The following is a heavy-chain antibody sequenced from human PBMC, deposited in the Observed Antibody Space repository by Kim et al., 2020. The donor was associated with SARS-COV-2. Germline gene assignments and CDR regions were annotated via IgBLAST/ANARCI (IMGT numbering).Heavy chain of an antibody. CDR2: INPINGVT. D-gene: IGHD3-16*01. CDR3: AREKWGGTFDY. J-gene: IGHJ4*02. CDR1: GYTFTDYC. Sequence: ASVKVSCKASGYTFTDYCIHWVRQAPGQGLEWMGWINPINGVTSYAQTFQGGVTMTRDTSITTAYMELSRLRSDDTAVYYCAREKWGGTFDYWGQGALVTVSS. V-gene: IGHV1-2*02.